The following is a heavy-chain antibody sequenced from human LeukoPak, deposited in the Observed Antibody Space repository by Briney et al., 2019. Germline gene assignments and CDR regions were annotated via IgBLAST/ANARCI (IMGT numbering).Heavy chain of an antibody. CDR1: GFTFSRYW. Sequence: PGESLRLSCVASGFTFSRYWVSWVRQAPGKGLEWVASIKDVGSVKNYVDSVEGRFTIPRDNAKNSLSLQMNSLRVEDTAVYYCAREAWWGQGTLVSVS. V-gene: IGHV3-7*01. CDR3: AREAW. J-gene: IGHJ4*02. CDR2: IKDVGSVK.